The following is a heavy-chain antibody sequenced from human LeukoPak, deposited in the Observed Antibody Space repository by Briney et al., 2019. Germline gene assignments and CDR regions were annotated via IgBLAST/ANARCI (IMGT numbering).Heavy chain of an antibody. CDR1: GGSISGSY. Sequence: PSETLSLTCTVSGGSISGSYWSWIRQPPGKGLEWIGYIYYYGSTNYNPSLKSRVTISVDTSKNQFSLKLSSVTAADTAVYYCASASSGYNWYYWGQGSLVMVSS. D-gene: IGHD5-12*01. J-gene: IGHJ4*02. V-gene: IGHV4-59*12. CDR2: IYYYGST. CDR3: ASASSGYNWYY.